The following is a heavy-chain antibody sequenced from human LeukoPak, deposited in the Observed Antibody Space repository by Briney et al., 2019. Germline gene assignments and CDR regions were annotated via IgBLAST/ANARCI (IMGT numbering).Heavy chain of an antibody. CDR1: GITFSSYS. CDR3: ARGGNYGDYIDY. J-gene: IGHJ4*02. Sequence: GGSLRLSCVASGITFSSYSMNWVRQAPGKGLEWVSYISSFSGTINYADSVKGRFTISRDNVKNSLYLQMNSLRAEDTAVYYCARGGNYGDYIDYWGQGALVTVSS. CDR2: ISSFSGTI. D-gene: IGHD4-17*01. V-gene: IGHV3-48*01.